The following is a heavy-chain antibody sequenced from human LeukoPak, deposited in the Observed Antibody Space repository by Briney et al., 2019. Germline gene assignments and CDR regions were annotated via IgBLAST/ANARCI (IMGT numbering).Heavy chain of an antibody. CDR1: GSTFTGYN. CDR3: ARINTVFGVINNDY. D-gene: IGHD3-3*01. Sequence: ASVKVSCKASGSTFTGYNIHWVRQAPGQGLEWMGWINPNSGGTNYAQKFQGRVTMTRDTSISTAYMELSTLRSGDTAVYYCARINTVFGVINNDYWGQGTLVTVSS. CDR2: INPNSGGT. V-gene: IGHV1-2*02. J-gene: IGHJ4*02.